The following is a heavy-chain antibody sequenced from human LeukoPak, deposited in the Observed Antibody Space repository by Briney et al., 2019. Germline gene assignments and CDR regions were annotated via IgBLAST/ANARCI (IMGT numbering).Heavy chain of an antibody. J-gene: IGHJ6*02. Sequence: GESLKISCKGSGYRFSTYWIGWLRRMPGKGLEGMGIIYPGDSDTTYSPSFQGQVTISADKSINTAYLQWSSLRASDTATYYCARRGFDYGMDVWGQGTTVTVSS. CDR3: ARRGFDYGMDV. CDR1: GYRFSTYW. V-gene: IGHV5-51*01. CDR2: IYPGDSDT. D-gene: IGHD5-12*01.